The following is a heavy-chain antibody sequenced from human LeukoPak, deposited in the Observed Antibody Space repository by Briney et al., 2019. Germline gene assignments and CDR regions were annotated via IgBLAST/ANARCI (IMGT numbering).Heavy chain of an antibody. D-gene: IGHD2-15*01. CDR1: GFTFSSFG. CDR2: VASSGNT. CDR3: AKSGLNRFDY. Sequence: GGSLRLSCAASGFTFSSFGVSWVRQAPGKGLEWVSTVASSGNTYYADSVKGRFTIPRDNSKNTLYLQMNSLRAEDTAVYYCAKSGLNRFDYWGQGTLVTVSS. J-gene: IGHJ4*02. V-gene: IGHV3-23*01.